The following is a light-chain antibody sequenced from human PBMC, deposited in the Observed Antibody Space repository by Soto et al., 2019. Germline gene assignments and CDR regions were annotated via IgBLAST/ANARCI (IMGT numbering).Light chain of an antibody. CDR1: SSDVGSYNL. J-gene: IGLJ2*01. CDR3: CSYAGSSTPHVV. Sequence: QSALTQPASVSGSPGQSITISCTGTSSDVGSYNLVSWYQQHPGKAPKLMIYEGSKRPSGVSNRFSGSKSGNTASLTISGLQAEDEADYYCCSYAGSSTPHVVFGGGTKLPVL. CDR2: EGS. V-gene: IGLV2-23*01.